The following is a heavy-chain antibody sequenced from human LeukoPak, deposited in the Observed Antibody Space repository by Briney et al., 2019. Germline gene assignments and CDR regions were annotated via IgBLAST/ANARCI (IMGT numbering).Heavy chain of an antibody. CDR2: IYYSGSN. J-gene: IGHJ6*03. V-gene: IGHV4-59*01. CDR1: GGSISSYY. Sequence: SETLSLTCTVSGGSISSYYWSWIRQPPGEGLEWIGYIYYSGSNNYNPSLKSRVTISADTSKNQFSLKLSSVTAADTAVYYCARDLFKAAMVHYYYMDVWGKGTTVTVSS. CDR3: ARDLFKAAMVHYYYMDV. D-gene: IGHD5-18*01.